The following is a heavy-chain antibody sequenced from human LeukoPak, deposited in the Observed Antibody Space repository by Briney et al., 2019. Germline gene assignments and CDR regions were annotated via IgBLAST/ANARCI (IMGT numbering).Heavy chain of an antibody. V-gene: IGHV3-21*01. CDR1: GFTFSSYS. D-gene: IGHD2-15*01. Sequence: KPGGSLRLSCAASGFTFSSYSMNWVRQAPGKGLEWVSSISSSSSYIYYADSVKGRFTISRDNAKNSPYLQMNSLRAEDTAVYYCARVWEGIGGYCSGGSCYSIDYWGQGTLVTVSS. CDR2: ISSSSSYI. CDR3: ARVWEGIGGYCSGGSCYSIDY. J-gene: IGHJ4*02.